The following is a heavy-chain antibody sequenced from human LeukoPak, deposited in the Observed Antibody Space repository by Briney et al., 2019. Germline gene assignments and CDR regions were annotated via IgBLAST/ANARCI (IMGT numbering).Heavy chain of an antibody. V-gene: IGHV3-21*01. J-gene: IGHJ4*02. CDR2: ISSSSSYI. D-gene: IGHD3-9*01. Sequence: GGSLRLSCAASGFTFSSYSMNWVRQAPGKGLEWVSSISSSSSYIYYADSVKGRFTISRDNAKNSLYLEMNSLRAEDTAVYFCARNNDWSFDYSGQGTLVTVSS. CDR1: GFTFSSYS. CDR3: ARNNDWSFDY.